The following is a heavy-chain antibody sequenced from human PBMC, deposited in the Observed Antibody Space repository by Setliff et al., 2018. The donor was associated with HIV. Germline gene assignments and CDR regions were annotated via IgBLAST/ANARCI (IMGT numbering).Heavy chain of an antibody. CDR3: ARSDGGAVAVDYYYYYMDV. Sequence: SETLSLTCDVSGYSINSGYFWGWIRQPPGKGLECIGTIYHSGSTYYNPSLKSRVTISIDTSKNQFSLKLSSVTAADTAVYYCARSDGGAVAVDYYYYYMDVWGKGTTVTVSS. J-gene: IGHJ6*03. V-gene: IGHV4-38-2*01. CDR2: IYHSGST. CDR1: GYSINSGYF. D-gene: IGHD6-19*01.